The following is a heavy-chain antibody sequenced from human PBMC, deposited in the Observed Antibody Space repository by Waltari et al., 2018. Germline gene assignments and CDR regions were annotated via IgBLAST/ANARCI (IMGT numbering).Heavy chain of an antibody. CDR3: ASPGYSNIDYNWFDP. D-gene: IGHD5-12*01. CDR1: GLTFSSYE. CDR2: ISRSGSSI. V-gene: IGHV3-48*03. J-gene: IGHJ5*02. Sequence: EVQLVESGGGLVQPGGSLRLSCAASGLTFSSYEMHWVRQAPGKGLEWFSDISRSGSSIYYADSVKGRFTISRDNAKNSLYLQMNSLRAEDTAVYYCASPGYSNIDYNWFDPWGQGTLVTVSS.